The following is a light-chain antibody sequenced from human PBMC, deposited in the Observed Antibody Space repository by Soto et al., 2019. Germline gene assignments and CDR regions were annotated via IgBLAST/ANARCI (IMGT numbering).Light chain of an antibody. CDR1: QSLAYSDGNTY. Sequence: DVVMTQSPLSLPVTLGQPASISCRSSQSLAYSDGNTYLNWFQQMPGQSPRRLIYKVSNRDSGVPDRFSGSGSGTDFTLTISRVEAEDVGVYYGMQGTHWPPYTFGQGTKLEIK. CDR3: MQGTHWPPYT. V-gene: IGKV2-30*01. CDR2: KVS. J-gene: IGKJ2*01.